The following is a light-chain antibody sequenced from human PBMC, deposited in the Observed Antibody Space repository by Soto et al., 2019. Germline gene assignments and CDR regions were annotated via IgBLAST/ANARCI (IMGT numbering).Light chain of an antibody. CDR2: AAS. CDR3: QKYNSAPPLT. J-gene: IGKJ4*01. V-gene: IGKV1-27*01. Sequence: DIQMTQSPSSLSASVGDRVTITCRASQGISNYLAWYQQKPGKVPKLLTYAASTLQSGVPSRFSGSGSGTEFTLTISSLQPEDVATYDCQKYNSAPPLTFGGGTKVEIK. CDR1: QGISNY.